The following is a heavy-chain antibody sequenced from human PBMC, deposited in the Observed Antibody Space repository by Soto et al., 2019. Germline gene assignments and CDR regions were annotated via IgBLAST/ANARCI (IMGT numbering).Heavy chain of an antibody. CDR1: VFTFGSYA. J-gene: IGHJ4*02. CDR3: AKWLRGGSYYCDS. D-gene: IGHD3-16*01. CDR2: VQSNHVT. Sequence: GGSLRLSCQVSVFTFGSYAMSWVRQAPGKGLEWVALVQSNHVTYYADSVRGRFTASRDNSKNTLYLQMDSLRVEDTALYYCAKWLRGGSYYCDSWGQGEMVTVSS. V-gene: IGHV3-23*01.